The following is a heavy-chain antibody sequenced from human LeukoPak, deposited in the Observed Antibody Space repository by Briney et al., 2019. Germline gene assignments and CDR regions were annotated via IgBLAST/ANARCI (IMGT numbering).Heavy chain of an antibody. D-gene: IGHD3-3*01. CDR1: GGSISSSSYY. CDR3: ARTYDDFWRGYYKGLFDY. CDR2: IYYSGST. Sequence: SETLSLTCTVSGGSISSSSYYWGWIRQPPGKGLEWIGSIYYSGSTYYNPSLKSRVTISVDTSKNQFSLKLSSVTAANTAVYYCARTYDDFWRGYYKGLFDYWGQETLVTVS. J-gene: IGHJ4*02. V-gene: IGHV4-39*01.